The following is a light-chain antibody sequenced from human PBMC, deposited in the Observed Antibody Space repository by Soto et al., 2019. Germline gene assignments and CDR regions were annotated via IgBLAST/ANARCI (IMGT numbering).Light chain of an antibody. J-gene: IGLJ2*01. CDR3: AAWDDSLNALV. CDR1: SSNIGSNT. CDR2: SND. V-gene: IGLV1-44*01. Sequence: QSVLTQPPSASGTPGQRVTISCSGSSSNIGSNTVNWFQQLLGTAPELLIYSNDQRPSGVPDRFSGSKSGTSASLAISGLQSEDEADYYCAAWDDSLNALVFGGGTKLTVL.